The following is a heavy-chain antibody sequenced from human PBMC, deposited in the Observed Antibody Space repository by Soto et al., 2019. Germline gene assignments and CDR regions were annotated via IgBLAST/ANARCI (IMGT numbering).Heavy chain of an antibody. D-gene: IGHD3-9*01. Sequence: EVQLVESGGGLVQPGGSPRLSCAASGFTFSSYWMSWVRQAPGKGLEWVANIKQDGSEKYYVDSVKGRFTISRDNAKNSLYLQMNSLRAEDTAVYYCARDRSEPYYDILTGYFVDYWGQGTLVTVSS. CDR1: GFTFSSYW. V-gene: IGHV3-7*01. CDR2: IKQDGSEK. CDR3: ARDRSEPYYDILTGYFVDY. J-gene: IGHJ4*02.